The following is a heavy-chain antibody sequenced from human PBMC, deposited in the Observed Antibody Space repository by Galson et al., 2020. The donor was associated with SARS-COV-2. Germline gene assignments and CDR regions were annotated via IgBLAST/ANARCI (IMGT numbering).Heavy chain of an antibody. V-gene: IGHV4-59*01. J-gene: IGHJ4*02. CDR2: VYYSGST. CDR3: ARVQITVLREVTFDY. D-gene: IGHD3-10*01. CDR1: GGSISSYY. Sequence: SSETLSLTCTVSGGSISSYYLSWIRQPPGKGLEWICYVYYSGSTTYYPSLKTRVTMSADTAKNHFSLKLISVTAADKAVYYCARVQITVLREVTFDYWGQGTLVTISS.